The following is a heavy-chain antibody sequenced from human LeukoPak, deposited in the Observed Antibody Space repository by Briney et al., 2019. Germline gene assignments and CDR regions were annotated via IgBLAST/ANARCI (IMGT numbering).Heavy chain of an antibody. Sequence: GASVKVSCKASGYTFTSYAMHWVRQAPGQRLEWMGWINAGNGNTKYSQKFQGRVTITRDTSASTAYMELSSLRSEDTAVYYCARDQEVGAPDRGWFDPWGQGTLVTVSS. D-gene: IGHD1-26*01. CDR2: INAGNGNT. CDR1: GYTFTSYA. CDR3: ARDQEVGAPDRGWFDP. J-gene: IGHJ5*02. V-gene: IGHV1-3*01.